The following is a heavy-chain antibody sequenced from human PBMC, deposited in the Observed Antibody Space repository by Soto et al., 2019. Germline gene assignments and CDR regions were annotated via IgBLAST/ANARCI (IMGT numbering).Heavy chain of an antibody. V-gene: IGHV1-69*01. Sequence: QVQLVQSGAEVKKPGSSVKVSCKASGGTFSSYAISWVRQAPGQGLEWMGGIIPIFGTANYAQKFQGRVTIAADESTITAYMELSSLRSEDTAVYYCARGCSGGSCYSRPAFDIWGQGTMVTVSS. CDR3: ARGCSGGSCYSRPAFDI. J-gene: IGHJ3*02. CDR1: GGTFSSYA. CDR2: IIPIFGTA. D-gene: IGHD2-15*01.